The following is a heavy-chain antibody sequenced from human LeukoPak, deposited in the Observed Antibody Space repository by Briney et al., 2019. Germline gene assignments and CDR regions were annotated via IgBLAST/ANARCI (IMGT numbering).Heavy chain of an antibody. CDR1: GFTFSSYA. CDR2: ISGSGGST. Sequence: GGSLRLSCAASGFTFSSYAMSWVRQAPEEGLEWVSAISGSGGSTYYADSVKGRFTISRDNSKNTLYLQMNSLRAEDTAVYYCEKGMTIQHAKYFFDYWGQGTLVTVSS. D-gene: IGHD4/OR15-4a*01. V-gene: IGHV3-23*01. CDR3: EKGMTIQHAKYFFDY. J-gene: IGHJ4*02.